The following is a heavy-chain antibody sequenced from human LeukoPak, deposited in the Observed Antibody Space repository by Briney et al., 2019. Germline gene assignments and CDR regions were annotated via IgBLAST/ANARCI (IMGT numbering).Heavy chain of an antibody. CDR2: IHHSGST. D-gene: IGHD5-12*01. Sequence: SETLSLTCAVYGGSFSGYWSWIRQPPGKGLEWIGEIHHSGSTNYNPSLKSRVTKSVDTSKNHFSLNLNSVTAADTAVYYCARAQNSGYSWAAFDIWGQGTMVTVSS. CDR3: ARAQNSGYSWAAFDI. J-gene: IGHJ3*02. CDR1: GGSFSGY. V-gene: IGHV4-34*01.